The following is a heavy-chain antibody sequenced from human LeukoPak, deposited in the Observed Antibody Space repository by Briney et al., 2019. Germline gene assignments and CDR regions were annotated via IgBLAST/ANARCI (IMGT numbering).Heavy chain of an antibody. V-gene: IGHV4-39*01. CDR2: IYYSGST. J-gene: IGHJ4*02. Sequence: SETLSLTCTVSGGSISSSSYYWGWIRQPPGKGLEWIGSIYYSGSTYYNPSLKSRVTISVDTSKNQFSLKLSSVTAADTAVYYCAGHILIRFPRWFGESTYYFDYWGQGTLVTVSS. CDR3: AGHILIRFPRWFGESTYYFDY. D-gene: IGHD3-10*01. CDR1: GGSISSSSYY.